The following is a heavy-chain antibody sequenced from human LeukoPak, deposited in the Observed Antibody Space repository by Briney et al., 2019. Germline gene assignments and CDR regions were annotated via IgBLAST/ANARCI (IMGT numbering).Heavy chain of an antibody. V-gene: IGHV3-21*01. Sequence: GRSLRLSCAASGFTFSNYNMNWVRQAPGRGLEWVSSISSSSSYIYYADSVKGRFTISRDNAKNSLYLQMNSLRAEDTAVYYRARAHLNYDSSGGLDYWGQGTLVTVSS. D-gene: IGHD3-22*01. J-gene: IGHJ4*02. CDR3: ARAHLNYDSSGGLDY. CDR2: ISSSSSYI. CDR1: GFTFSNYN.